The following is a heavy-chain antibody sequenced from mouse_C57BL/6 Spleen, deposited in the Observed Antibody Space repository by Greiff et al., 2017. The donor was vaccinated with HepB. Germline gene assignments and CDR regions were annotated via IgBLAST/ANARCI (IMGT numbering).Heavy chain of an antibody. J-gene: IGHJ1*03. CDR1: GYTFTSYW. Sequence: QVQLQQPGAELVMPGASVKLSCKASGYTFTSYWMHWVKQRPGQGLEWIGEIDPSDSYTNYNQKFKGKSTLTVDKSSSTAYMQLSSLTSEDSAVYYCARGYDYDRWYFDVWGTGTTVTVSS. V-gene: IGHV1-69*01. D-gene: IGHD2-4*01. CDR2: IDPSDSYT. CDR3: ARGYDYDRWYFDV.